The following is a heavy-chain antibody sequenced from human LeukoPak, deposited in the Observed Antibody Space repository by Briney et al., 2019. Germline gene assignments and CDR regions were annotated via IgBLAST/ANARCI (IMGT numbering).Heavy chain of an antibody. D-gene: IGHD2-2*01. CDR3: ARYCSSTSCSIYNWFDP. CDR2: INPNSGGT. Sequence: ASVKVSCKASVYTFTGYYMHWVRQAPGQGLEWMGWINPNSGGTNYAQKFQRRVTRTRDTSISTAYMELSRLRSDDTAVYYCARYCSSTSCSIYNWFDPWGQGTLVTVSS. V-gene: IGHV1-2*02. CDR1: VYTFTGYY. J-gene: IGHJ5*02.